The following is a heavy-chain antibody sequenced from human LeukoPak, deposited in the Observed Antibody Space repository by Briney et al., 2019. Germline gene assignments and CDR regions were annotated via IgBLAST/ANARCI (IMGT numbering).Heavy chain of an antibody. D-gene: IGHD5-12*01. Sequence: PSETLSLTCTVSGGSTSGYFWSWIRQPAGKGLEWIGRIYSSGINNYNPSLKGRVTMSLDTSKNHLSLNLSSVTAADTAVYYCAREPTSGREPTSGRPLDYWGQRTLVTVSS. CDR1: GGSTSGYF. CDR2: IYSSGIN. J-gene: IGHJ4*02. CDR3: AREPTSGREPTSGRPLDY. V-gene: IGHV4-4*07.